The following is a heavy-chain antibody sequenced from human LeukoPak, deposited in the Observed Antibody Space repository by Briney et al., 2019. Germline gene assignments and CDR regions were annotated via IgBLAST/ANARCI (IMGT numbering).Heavy chain of an antibody. J-gene: IGHJ4*02. V-gene: IGHV4-39*07. D-gene: IGHD6-13*01. CDR3: ARDDRLTIAAAGNPSRRTFDY. Sequence: SETLSLTCTVSGGSISSSSYYWGWIRQPPGKGLEWIGSIYYSGSTYYNPSLKSRVTISVDTSKNQFSLKLSSVTAADTAVYYCARDDRLTIAAAGNPSRRTFDYWGQGTLVTVSS. CDR1: GGSISSSSYY. CDR2: IYYSGST.